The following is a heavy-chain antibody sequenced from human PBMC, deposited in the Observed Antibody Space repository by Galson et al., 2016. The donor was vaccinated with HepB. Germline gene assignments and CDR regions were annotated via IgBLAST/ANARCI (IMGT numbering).Heavy chain of an antibody. CDR2: INHAGRT. CDR1: GTTLTDKY. CDR3: ARGGLTPIIITV. D-gene: IGHD4-11*01. Sequence: SETLSLTCAVYGTTLTDKYWSWIRQTPGRGLEWIAEINHAGRTAYNPSLRSRVAIFVDTSKNQFSLALTSVTAADTGFYYCARGGLTPIIITVWGHGTLVPVS. J-gene: IGHJ4*01. V-gene: IGHV4-34*01.